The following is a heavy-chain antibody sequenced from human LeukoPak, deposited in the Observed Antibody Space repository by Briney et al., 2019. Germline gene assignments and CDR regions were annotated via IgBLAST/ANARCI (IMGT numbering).Heavy chain of an antibody. V-gene: IGHV1-69*01. CDR3: ARERSHGDRTGGIVDY. D-gene: IGHD4-17*01. CDR2: IIPIFGTA. Sequence: SVKVSCKASGGTFNIYAISWVRQAPGQGLEWMGGIIPIFGTANYAQKFQGRVTITADESTSTAYMELSSLRFEDTAVYYCARERSHGDRTGGIVDYWGQGTLVTVSS. CDR1: GGTFNIYA. J-gene: IGHJ4*02.